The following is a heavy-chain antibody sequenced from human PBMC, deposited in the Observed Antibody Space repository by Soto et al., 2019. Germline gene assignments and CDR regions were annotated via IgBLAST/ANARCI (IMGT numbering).Heavy chain of an antibody. CDR1: GFTFSSYG. CDR3: AKDGGYCSSTSCSSYYFDY. J-gene: IGHJ4*02. D-gene: IGHD2-2*01. CDR2: IWYDGSNK. V-gene: IGHV3-33*06. Sequence: QVQLVESGGGVVQPGRSLRLSCAASGFTFSSYGMHWVRQAPGKGLEWVAVIWYDGSNKYYADSVKGRFTVPRDNSKNTLYLQMNILRAEDTAVYYCAKDGGYCSSTSCSSYYFDYWGQGTLVTVSS.